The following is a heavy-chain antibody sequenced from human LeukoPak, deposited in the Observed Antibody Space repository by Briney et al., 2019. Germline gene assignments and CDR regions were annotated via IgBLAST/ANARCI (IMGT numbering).Heavy chain of an antibody. J-gene: IGHJ3*02. D-gene: IGHD6-19*01. V-gene: IGHV3-13*01. CDR3: ARVFRGIAVAHDAFDI. CDR1: GFTFSSYD. Sequence: GGSLRLSCTASGFTFSSYDMHWVRQATGKGLEWVSAIGTAGDTYYPGSVKGRFTISRENAKNSLYLQMNSLRAGDTAVYYCARVFRGIAVAHDAFDIWGQGTMVTVSS. CDR2: IGTAGDT.